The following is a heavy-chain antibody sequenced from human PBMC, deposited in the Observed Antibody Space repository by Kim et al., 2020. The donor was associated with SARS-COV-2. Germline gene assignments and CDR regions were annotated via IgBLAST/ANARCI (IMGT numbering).Heavy chain of an antibody. CDR1: GGSLSTYF. J-gene: IGHJ3*01. CDR2: IYFSGST. D-gene: IGHD1-26*01. V-gene: IGHV4-59*13. Sequence: SETLSLTCTVSGGSLSTYFYNWIRQPPGKGPEWIGNIYFSGSTKYNPSLQSRVTISVDTSKNQFSLTMYSVTAADTAVYYCARAHSGSLLCLWGQGALVT. CDR3: ARAHSGSLLCL.